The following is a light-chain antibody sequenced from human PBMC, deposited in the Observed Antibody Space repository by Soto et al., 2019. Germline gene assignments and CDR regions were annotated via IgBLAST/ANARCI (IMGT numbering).Light chain of an antibody. CDR1: QSVSSY. J-gene: IGKJ5*01. CDR2: DAS. V-gene: IGKV3-11*01. Sequence: EIVLTHAPASLSFSPGEIATLSFGASQSVSSYLAWYQQKPGQAPRLLIYDASNRATGIPARFSGSGSGTDFTLTLSSLEPEDFAVYYCQQRSNWPLITFGQGTRLEIK. CDR3: QQRSNWPLIT.